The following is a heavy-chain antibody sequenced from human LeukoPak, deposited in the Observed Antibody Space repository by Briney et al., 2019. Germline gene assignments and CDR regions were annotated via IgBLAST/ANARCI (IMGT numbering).Heavy chain of an antibody. V-gene: IGHV4-34*01. CDR1: GGSFSGYY. J-gene: IGHJ4*02. CDR3: ARRIRQQLVRGHFDD. D-gene: IGHD6-13*01. CDR2: INHSGST. Sequence: SETLSLTCAVYGGSFSGYYWSWIRQPPGKGLRWIGEINHSGSTNYNPSLKSRVTISVDTSKNQFSLKLSSGTAADTAVYYCARRIRQQLVRGHFDDWGQGTLVTVS.